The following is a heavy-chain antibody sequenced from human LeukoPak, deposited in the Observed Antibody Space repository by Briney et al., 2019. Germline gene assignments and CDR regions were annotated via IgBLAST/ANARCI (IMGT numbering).Heavy chain of an antibody. V-gene: IGHV3-48*01. Sequence: GGSLRLSCAASGFTFSTYNMNWVRQAPGKGLEWVSYISSSSSTIYYADSVKGRFTISRDNAKNSLYLQMNSLRAEDTAVYYCARDEYNIVLMVYAIFDYWGQGTLVTVSS. CDR2: ISSSSSTI. CDR3: ARDEYNIVLMVYAIFDY. J-gene: IGHJ4*02. D-gene: IGHD2-8*01. CDR1: GFTFSTYN.